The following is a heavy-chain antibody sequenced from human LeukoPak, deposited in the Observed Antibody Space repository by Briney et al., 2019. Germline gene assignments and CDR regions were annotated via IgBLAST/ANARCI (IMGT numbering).Heavy chain of an antibody. D-gene: IGHD3-10*01. J-gene: IGHJ4*02. CDR3: ARDLIGGVRGVITYYLDY. CDR2: ISAYNGNT. Sequence: ASVKVSCKASGYTFTSYGISWVRQAPGQGLEWMGWISAYNGNTNYAQKLQGRVTMTTDTSTSTAYMELRSLRSDDTAVYYCARDLIGGVRGVITYYLDYWGQGTLVTVSS. V-gene: IGHV1-18*01. CDR1: GYTFTSYG.